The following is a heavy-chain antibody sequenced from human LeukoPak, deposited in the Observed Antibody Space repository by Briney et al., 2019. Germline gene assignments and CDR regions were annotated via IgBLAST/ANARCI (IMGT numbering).Heavy chain of an antibody. Sequence: GGSLRLSCAASGFTVSSNYMSWVRQAPGKGLEWVSIIYSGGSTYYADSVKGRFTISRDNSKNTLYLQMNSLRAEDTAVYYCARRGSYFVGAFDIWGQGTMVTVSS. CDR3: ARRGSYFVGAFDI. D-gene: IGHD1-26*01. V-gene: IGHV3-53*01. CDR2: IYSGGST. CDR1: GFTVSSNY. J-gene: IGHJ3*02.